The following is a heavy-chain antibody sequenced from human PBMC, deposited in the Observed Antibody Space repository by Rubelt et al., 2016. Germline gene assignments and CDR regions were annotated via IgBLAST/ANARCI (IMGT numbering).Heavy chain of an antibody. Sequence: QVQLVQSGAEVKKPGASVKVSCKASGYNFTDYHIHWVRQAPGQGLEWMGRINPNSGGTNYAQKFQGRVTMTRDTSISTAYMDLSRLRSADTAGYYGASVPYCGVDCPNWFDPWGQGTLVTVSS. CDR3: ASVPYCGVDCPNWFDP. CDR1: GYNFTDYH. J-gene: IGHJ5*02. CDR2: INPNSGGT. V-gene: IGHV1-2*06. D-gene: IGHD2-21*02.